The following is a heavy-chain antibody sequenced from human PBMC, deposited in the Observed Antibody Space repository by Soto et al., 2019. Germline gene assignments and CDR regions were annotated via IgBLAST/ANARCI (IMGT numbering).Heavy chain of an antibody. CDR2: IFYSGST. CDR1: GGSITGHY. V-gene: IGHV4-59*11. Sequence: SETLSLTCTVSGGSITGHYWTWIRQPPGKRLEWIGYIFYSGSTNYNPPLKSRVTISVDTSKNQFSLKLSSVTAADTAVYYCARVGSSGWAPDYWGPGTLVTVSS. CDR3: ARVGSSGWAPDY. J-gene: IGHJ4*02. D-gene: IGHD6-19*01.